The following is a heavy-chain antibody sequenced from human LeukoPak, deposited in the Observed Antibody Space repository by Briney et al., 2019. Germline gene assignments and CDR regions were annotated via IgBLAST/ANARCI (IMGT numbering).Heavy chain of an antibody. CDR3: ATSVSSRWAIIDY. CDR2: SKNKGGGK. J-gene: IGHJ4*02. CDR1: GYTVTPYY. Sequence: ASVRLSGKASGYTVTPYYMHSGRRAPRQRRKWLGCSKNKGGGKDYAKKFQGTGTMTRDTSIPTAYMELSRLSSEETAAYYCATSVSSRWAIIDYWGQGTLVTV. D-gene: IGHD6-13*01. V-gene: IGHV1-2*02.